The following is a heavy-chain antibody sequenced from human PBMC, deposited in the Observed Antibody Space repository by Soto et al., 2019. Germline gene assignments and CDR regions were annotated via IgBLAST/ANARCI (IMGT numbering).Heavy chain of an antibody. CDR2: IFSNDVK. CDR3: ARADDSYSVDY. Sequence: QVTLKESGPVLVKPTETLTLPCTVSGSYFTNDGMGLTWILQPPGKALEWLAHIFSNDVKYYTTSLRSRLTISKDTSKSHVVLTMTNVDPADTATYYCARADDSYSVDYWGQGTLVTVSS. V-gene: IGHV2-26*01. J-gene: IGHJ4*02. D-gene: IGHD2-15*01. CDR1: GSYFTNDGMG.